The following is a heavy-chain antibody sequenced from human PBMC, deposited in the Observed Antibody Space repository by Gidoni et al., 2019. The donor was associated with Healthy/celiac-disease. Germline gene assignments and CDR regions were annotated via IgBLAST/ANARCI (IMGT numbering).Heavy chain of an antibody. V-gene: IGHV3-30*02. Sequence: QVQLVESGGGVVQPGGSLRLSCAASGFTFSSYGMHWVRQAPGKGLEWVAFIRYDGNNKYYADSVKGRFTISRDNSKNTLYLQMNSLRAEDTAVYYCAKDVRLQGFQWFDPWGQGTLVTVSS. CDR3: AKDVRLQGFQWFDP. D-gene: IGHD4-4*01. CDR1: GFTFSSYG. J-gene: IGHJ5*02. CDR2: IRYDGNNK.